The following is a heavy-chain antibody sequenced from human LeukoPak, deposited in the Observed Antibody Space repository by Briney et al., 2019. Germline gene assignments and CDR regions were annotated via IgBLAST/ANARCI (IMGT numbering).Heavy chain of an antibody. CDR3: ARGFGYSTAYDLDS. D-gene: IGHD5-12*01. J-gene: IGHJ4*02. V-gene: IGHV1-2*02. CDR2: INPHNGDT. Sequence: ASLTLSCTASGYTFISYYLHWGRQAPGQGLEWSGCINPHNGDTNHAQNFQGKVTMTRDTSITTAYMELSELQSEDTAVYYCARGFGYSTAYDLDSWGQGTLVTVPS. CDR1: GYTFISYY.